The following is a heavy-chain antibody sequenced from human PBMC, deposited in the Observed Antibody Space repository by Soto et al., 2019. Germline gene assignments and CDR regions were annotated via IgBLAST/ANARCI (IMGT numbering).Heavy chain of an antibody. V-gene: IGHV4-59*01. J-gene: IGHJ4*02. Sequence: PSETLSLTCTVSGGSISSYYWSWIRQPPGKGLEWIGYIYYSGSTNYNPSLKSRVTISVDTSKNQFSLKLSSVTAADTAVYYCARGDITGTTGYWGQGTLVTVSS. CDR2: IYYSGST. CDR3: ARGDITGTTGY. D-gene: IGHD1-7*01. CDR1: GGSISSYY.